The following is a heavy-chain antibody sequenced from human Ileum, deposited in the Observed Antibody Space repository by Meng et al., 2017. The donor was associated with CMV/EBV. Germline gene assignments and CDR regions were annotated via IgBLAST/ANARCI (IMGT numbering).Heavy chain of an antibody. CDR3: ASLMGKGMRDAF. CDR2: IIPVPAMT. Sequence: SVKVSCKASGGTFSSYTINWVRQASGQGLEWMGRIIPVPAMTNYAQKFHDRLTITADKSTSTVYMELSSLRSDDTAVYYCASLMGKGMRDAFWGQGTLVTVSS. V-gene: IGHV1-69*02. CDR1: GGTFSSYT. D-gene: IGHD2-8*01. J-gene: IGHJ4*02.